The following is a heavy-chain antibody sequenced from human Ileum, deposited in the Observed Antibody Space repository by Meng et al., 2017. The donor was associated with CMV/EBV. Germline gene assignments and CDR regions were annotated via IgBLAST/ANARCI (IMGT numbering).Heavy chain of an antibody. CDR3: ARDSLGYDY. Sequence: GGSLRLSCVASSGISFSTHWMSWVRRAPGKAPEWVANINEYGDAKYYVDSVKGRFTISRDNGRNSMFLQMNSLRDEDTAMYYCARDSLGYDYWGQGTMVTVSS. D-gene: IGHD5-12*01. CDR1: GISFSTHW. V-gene: IGHV3-7*03. J-gene: IGHJ4*02. CDR2: INEYGDAK.